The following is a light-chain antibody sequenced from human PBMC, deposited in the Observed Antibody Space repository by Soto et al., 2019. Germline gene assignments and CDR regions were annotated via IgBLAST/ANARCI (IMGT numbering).Light chain of an antibody. V-gene: IGKV3-11*01. CDR1: QSVGSY. CDR2: DAS. CDR3: QQRTDWPLT. Sequence: ETVLTQSPATLSLSPGQRATCSCRASQSVGSYLAWYQQKPGQAPRLLIYDASNRATGIPARFSGSGSGTDFTLTITSLEPEDFAVYFCQQRTDWPLTFGGGTKLEI. J-gene: IGKJ4*01.